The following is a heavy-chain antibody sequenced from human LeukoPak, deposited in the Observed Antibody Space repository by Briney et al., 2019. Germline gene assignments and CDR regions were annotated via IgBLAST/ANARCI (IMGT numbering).Heavy chain of an antibody. CDR3: AKDHYCSGGSCLQEREYYYGMDV. V-gene: IGHV3-23*01. CDR2: ISGSGGST. J-gene: IGHJ6*02. D-gene: IGHD2-15*01. CDR1: GFAFSSYA. Sequence: GGSLRLSCAASGFAFSSYAMHWVRQAPGKGLEWVSAISGSGGSTYYADSVKGRFTISRDNSKNTLYLQMNSLRAEDTAVYYCAKDHYCSGGSCLQEREYYYGMDVWGQGTTVTVSS.